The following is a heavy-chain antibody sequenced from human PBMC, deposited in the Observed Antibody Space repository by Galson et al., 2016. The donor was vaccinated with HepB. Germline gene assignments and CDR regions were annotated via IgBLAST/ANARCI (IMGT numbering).Heavy chain of an antibody. D-gene: IGHD6-13*01. CDR3: ASSVAAAGNWFDP. J-gene: IGHJ5*02. Sequence: SLRLSCAASGFSFSNYAISWVRQTPGKGLEWVSDIRGSGGSPYYADSVLGRFTITRDNSKNTLYLQMNSLRAEDTAVYYCASSVAAAGNWFDPWGQGTLVTVSS. CDR1: GFSFSNYA. CDR2: IRGSGGSP. V-gene: IGHV3-23*01.